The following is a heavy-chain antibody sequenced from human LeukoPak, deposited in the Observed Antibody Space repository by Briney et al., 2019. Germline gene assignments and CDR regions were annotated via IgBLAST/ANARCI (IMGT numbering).Heavy chain of an antibody. Sequence: ASVKVSCKPSGYTFTSYAMNWVRQAPGPGLEWWGWINTNTGNPTYTQGFTGRFVFSLDTSVSTAYLQIISLKAEDTAVYYCARGISLDYGDPLEGDYWGQGTLVTVSS. CDR2: INTNTGNP. J-gene: IGHJ4*02. CDR3: ARGISLDYGDPLEGDY. CDR1: GYTFTSYA. V-gene: IGHV7-4-1*02. D-gene: IGHD4-17*01.